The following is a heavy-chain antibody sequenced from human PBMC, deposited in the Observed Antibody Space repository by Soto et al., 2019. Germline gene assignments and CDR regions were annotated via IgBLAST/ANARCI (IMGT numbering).Heavy chain of an antibody. D-gene: IGHD3-10*01. CDR3: AKRSSFGVVDY. CDR1: GFTFSSYA. J-gene: IGHJ4*02. CDR2: ISGSGGST. V-gene: IGHV3-23*01. Sequence: EVQLLESGGGLVQPGGSLRLSCAASGFTFSSYAMSWVRQAPGKGLEWVSAISGSGGSTYYADSVKGRFTISRDNSKNTVDLQMDSLRGEDTAVYYCAKRSSFGVVDYWGQGTLVTVSS.